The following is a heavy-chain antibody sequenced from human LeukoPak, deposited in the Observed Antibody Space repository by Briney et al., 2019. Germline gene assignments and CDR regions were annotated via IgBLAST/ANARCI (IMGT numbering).Heavy chain of an antibody. CDR1: GFTFSSYG. CDR3: ARDGIVVVPAAYNWFDP. D-gene: IGHD2-2*01. J-gene: IGHJ5*02. CDR2: IWYDGSNK. Sequence: GGSLRLSCAASGFTFSSYGIHWVRQAPGKGLEWVAVIWYDGSNKYYADSVKGRFTISRDNSKNTLYLQMNSLRAEDTAVYYCARDGIVVVPAAYNWFDPWGQGTLVTVSS. V-gene: IGHV3-33*01.